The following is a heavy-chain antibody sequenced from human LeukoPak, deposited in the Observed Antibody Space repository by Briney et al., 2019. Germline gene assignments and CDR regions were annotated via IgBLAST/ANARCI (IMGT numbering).Heavy chain of an antibody. V-gene: IGHV4-59*01. CDR3: ARVTWIQLWQTFDY. D-gene: IGHD5-18*01. Sequence: SETLSLTCAVYGGSFSGYYWSWIRQPPGKGLEWIGYIYYSGSTNYNPSLKSRVTISVDTSKNQFSLKLSPVTAADTAVYYCARVTWIQLWQTFDYWGQGTLVTVSS. CDR2: IYYSGST. CDR1: GGSFSGYY. J-gene: IGHJ4*02.